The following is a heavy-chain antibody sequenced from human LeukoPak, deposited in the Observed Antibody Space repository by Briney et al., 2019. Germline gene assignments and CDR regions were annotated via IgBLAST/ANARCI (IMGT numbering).Heavy chain of an antibody. Sequence: SQTLSLTCAISGDSVSSNSAAWNWIRQSPSRGLEWLGRTYYRSKWYNDYAVSVKSRITINPDTSKSQFSLQLNSVTPEDTAVYYCAREGIVVVPAATKKYYYYGMDVWGQGTTVTVSS. CDR2: TYYRSKWYN. V-gene: IGHV6-1*01. CDR1: GDSVSSNSAA. J-gene: IGHJ6*02. CDR3: AREGIVVVPAATKKYYYYGMDV. D-gene: IGHD2-2*01.